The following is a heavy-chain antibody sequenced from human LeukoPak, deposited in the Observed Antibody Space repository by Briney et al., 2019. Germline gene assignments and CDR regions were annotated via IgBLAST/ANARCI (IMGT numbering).Heavy chain of an antibody. J-gene: IGHJ3*02. CDR1: GLSLSVNY. D-gene: IGHD2-2*02. V-gene: IGHV3-53*01. CDR3: ARYTFRAVDI. Sequence: GGSLRLSCAASGLSLSVNYMAWVRQSPGKGLEWLSNIYRDGNTYYADSVNGRFSISRDDYKNTLYLEMNSLRAEDTALYYCARYTFRAVDIWGQGSMVTVSS. CDR2: IYRDGNT.